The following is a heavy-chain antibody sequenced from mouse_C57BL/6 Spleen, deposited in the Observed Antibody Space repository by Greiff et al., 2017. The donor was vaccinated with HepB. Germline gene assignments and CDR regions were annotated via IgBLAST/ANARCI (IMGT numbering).Heavy chain of an antibody. CDR1: GYTFTSYW. V-gene: IGHV1-53*01. Sequence: QVQLQQPGPELVKPGASVKLSCKASGYTFTSYWMHWVKQRPGQGLEWIGNINPSNGGTNYNEKFKSKATLTVDKSSSTAYMQLSSLTSEDSAVYYCARYDYDGAWYFDVWGTGTTVTVSS. D-gene: IGHD2-4*01. CDR3: ARYDYDGAWYFDV. CDR2: INPSNGGT. J-gene: IGHJ1*03.